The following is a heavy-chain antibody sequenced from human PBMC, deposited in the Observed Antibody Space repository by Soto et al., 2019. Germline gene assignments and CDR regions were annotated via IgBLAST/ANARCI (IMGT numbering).Heavy chain of an antibody. V-gene: IGHV3-15*07. J-gene: IGHJ3*02. Sequence: PGGSLRLSCAASGFTFSNAWMNWVRQAPGKGLEWVGRNKSKTDGETTDYAAPVKGRFTISRDDSKNTLYLQMNSLKTEDTAVYYCTTVYSWGQGTMVTVSS. CDR2: NKSKTDGETT. CDR3: TTVYS. CDR1: GFTFSNAW.